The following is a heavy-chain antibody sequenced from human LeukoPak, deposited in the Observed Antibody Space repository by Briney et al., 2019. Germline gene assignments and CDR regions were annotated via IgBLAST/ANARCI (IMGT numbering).Heavy chain of an antibody. V-gene: IGHV3-23*01. CDR2: ISGSGGST. Sequence: PGGSLRLSCAASGFTFSSYGMSWVRQAPGKGLEWVSAISGSGGSTYYADSVKGRFTISRDNSKNTLYLQMNSLRAEDTAVYYCAKGDYYGDYVGLYAYWGQGTLVTVSS. CDR1: GFTFSSYG. CDR3: AKGDYYGDYVGLYAY. J-gene: IGHJ4*02. D-gene: IGHD4-17*01.